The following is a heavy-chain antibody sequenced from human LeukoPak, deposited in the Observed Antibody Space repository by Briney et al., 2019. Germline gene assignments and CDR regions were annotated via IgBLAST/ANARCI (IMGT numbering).Heavy chain of an antibody. J-gene: IGHJ4*02. CDR2: IYYSGST. CDR1: GGSISSSSYY. CDR3: ARQVGATWVYYFDY. Sequence: PSETLSLTCTVSGGSISSSSYYWGWIRQPPGKGLEWIGSIYYSGSTYYNPSLKSRVTISVDTSKNQFSLKLSSVTAADTAVYYCARQVGATWVYYFDYWGQGTLVTVSS. D-gene: IGHD1-26*01. V-gene: IGHV4-39*01.